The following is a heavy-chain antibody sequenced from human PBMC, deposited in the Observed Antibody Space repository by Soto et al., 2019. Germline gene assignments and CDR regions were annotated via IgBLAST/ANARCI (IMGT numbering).Heavy chain of an antibody. J-gene: IGHJ6*02. Sequence: QVQLVQSGAEVKKPGASVKVSCKASGYTFTGYYMHWVRQAPGQGLEWMGWINPNSGGTNYAQKFQGWVTMTRDTSISTAYMELSRLRSDDTAVYYCARDKAMVSYYYGMDVWGRGTAVTVSS. CDR2: INPNSGGT. CDR1: GYTFTGYY. V-gene: IGHV1-2*04. D-gene: IGHD5-18*01. CDR3: ARDKAMVSYYYGMDV.